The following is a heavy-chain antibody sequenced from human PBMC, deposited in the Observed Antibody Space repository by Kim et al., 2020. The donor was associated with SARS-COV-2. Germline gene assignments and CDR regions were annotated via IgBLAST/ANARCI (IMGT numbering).Heavy chain of an antibody. J-gene: IGHJ4*02. V-gene: IGHV4-30-4*01. D-gene: IGHD3-22*01. Sequence: SETLSLTCTVSGGSISSGDYYWSWIRQPPGKGLEWIGYIYYSGSTYYNPSLKSRVTISVDTSKNQFSLKLSSVTAADTAVYYCARESYYDSSGYYPEYWGQGTLVTVSS. CDR1: GGSISSGDYY. CDR2: IYYSGST. CDR3: ARESYYDSSGYYPEY.